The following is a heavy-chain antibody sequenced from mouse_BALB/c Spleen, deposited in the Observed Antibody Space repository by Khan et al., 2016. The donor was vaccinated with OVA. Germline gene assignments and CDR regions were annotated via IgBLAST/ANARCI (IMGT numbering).Heavy chain of an antibody. CDR3: ARVYGGDVDY. D-gene: IGHD1-1*01. CDR1: GYSITSDYA. J-gene: IGHJ2*02. Sequence: EVQLQESGPGLVTPSQSLSLTCTVTGYSITSDYAWNWIRQFPGNKLGWMGFISYSGNTNYNPSLNSRFSITRDISKNQFFLLLNYVTTEDTATYYCARVYGGDVDYWGQGTSLTVSS. CDR2: ISYSGNT. V-gene: IGHV3-2*02.